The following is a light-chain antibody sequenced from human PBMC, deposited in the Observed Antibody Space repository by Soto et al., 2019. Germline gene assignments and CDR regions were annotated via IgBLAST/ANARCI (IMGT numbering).Light chain of an antibody. CDR3: QQRSNWGLT. V-gene: IGKV3-11*01. CDR2: DAS. J-gene: IGKJ4*01. CDR1: QSVSSY. Sequence: EIVLTQSPATLSLSPGERATLSCRASQSVSSYLAWYQQKPGQAPRLLIYDASNRATGIPARFSGSGSGTDFTLTISSLEPEDFAVSYCQQRSNWGLTFGGGTKVEIK.